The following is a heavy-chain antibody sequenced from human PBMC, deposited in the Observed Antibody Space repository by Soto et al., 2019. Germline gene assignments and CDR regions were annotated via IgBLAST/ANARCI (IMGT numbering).Heavy chain of an antibody. CDR3: ARTSGYYFYDY. V-gene: IGHV1-3*01. CDR1: GYTFTSYA. J-gene: IGHJ4*02. D-gene: IGHD3-3*01. CDR2: INAGNGNT. Sequence: QVQLVQSGAEVKKPGASVKVSCKASGYTFTSYAMHWVRQAPGQRLEWMGWINAGNGNTKSSQKFQGRVTITRDTSASTAYMELSSLRSEDTAVYYCARTSGYYFYDYCVQGTLVTVSS.